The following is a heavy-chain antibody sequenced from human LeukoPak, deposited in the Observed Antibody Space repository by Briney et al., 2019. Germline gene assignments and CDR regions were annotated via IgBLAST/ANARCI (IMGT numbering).Heavy chain of an antibody. J-gene: IGHJ3*02. Sequence: GGSLRLSCAASGFTFSSYAMHWVRQAPGKGLEWVAVISYDGSNKYYADSVKGRFTISRDNSKNTLYLQMNSLRAEDTAVYYCARDFIMAGGEGGAFDIWGQGTMVTVSS. D-gene: IGHD6-19*01. V-gene: IGHV3-30*04. CDR1: GFTFSSYA. CDR3: ARDFIMAGGEGGAFDI. CDR2: ISYDGSNK.